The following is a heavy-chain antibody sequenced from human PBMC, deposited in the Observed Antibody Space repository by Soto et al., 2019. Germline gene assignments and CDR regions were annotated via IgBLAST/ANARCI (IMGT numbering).Heavy chain of an antibody. CDR3: QGYGY. V-gene: IGHV3-53*01. Sequence: EVQLVESGGGLIQPGGSLRLSCAVSGFTVRANYMSWVRQAPGKGLEWVSVIYSGGTTYYADSVKGRFIISRDISKNPMYLQINILRAEVTALYYRQGYGYLGQGTLVTVSS. CDR2: IYSGGTT. D-gene: IGHD5-12*01. J-gene: IGHJ4*02. CDR1: GFTVRANY.